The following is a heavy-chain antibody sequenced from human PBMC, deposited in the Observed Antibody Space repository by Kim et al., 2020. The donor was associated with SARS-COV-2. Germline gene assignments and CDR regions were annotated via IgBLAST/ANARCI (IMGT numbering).Heavy chain of an antibody. CDR1: GGTFTNYA. CDR2: IVPVFGIT. CDR3: ARVTPTGPDYFGSGAYYNAFDH. Sequence: SVKVSCKTSGGTFTNYAFNWVRQAPGQGLEWLGRIVPVFGITNGAQRFQGRVTMTADKSTSTVYMELSSLRSEDTAMYYCARVTPTGPDYFGSGAYYNAFDHWGQGTLVTVSS. V-gene: IGHV1-69*04. D-gene: IGHD3-10*01. J-gene: IGHJ4*02.